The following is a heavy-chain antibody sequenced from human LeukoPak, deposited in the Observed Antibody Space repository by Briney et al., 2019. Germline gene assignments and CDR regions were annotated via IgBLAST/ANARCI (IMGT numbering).Heavy chain of an antibody. J-gene: IGHJ4*02. V-gene: IGHV3-53*01. Sequence: GGSLRLSCAASGFTVSSNYMSWVRQAPGKGLEWVSVIYSGGSTYYADSVKGRFTISRDNAKNSLYLQMNSLRAEDTAVYFCARDTRGIFDYWGPGTLVTVSS. CDR3: ARDTRGIFDY. CDR2: IYSGGST. CDR1: GFTVSSNY. D-gene: IGHD3-10*01.